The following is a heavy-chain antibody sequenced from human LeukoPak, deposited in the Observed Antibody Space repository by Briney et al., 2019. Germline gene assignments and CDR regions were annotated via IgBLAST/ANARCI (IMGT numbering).Heavy chain of an antibody. V-gene: IGHV3-30*18. Sequence: LSLTCTVSGYSISSGYFWGWIRQPPGKGLEWLAVISHDGNNKYYADSVKGRITISRDNSMNTLYLQMNSLRAEDTAVYYCAKVRWGSDNALDSWGQGTLVTGSS. CDR1: GYSISSGY. CDR3: AKVRWGSDNALDS. J-gene: IGHJ4*02. D-gene: IGHD3-16*01. CDR2: ISHDGNNK.